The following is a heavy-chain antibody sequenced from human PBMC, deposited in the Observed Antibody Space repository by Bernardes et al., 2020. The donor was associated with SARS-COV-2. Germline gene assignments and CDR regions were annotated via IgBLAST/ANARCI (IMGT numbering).Heavy chain of an antibody. Sequence: GGSLRLSCAASGFTFDDYAMHWVRQAPGKGLEWVSGISWNSGSIGYADSVKGRFTISRDNAKNSLYLQMNSLRAEDTALYYCAKDTYYYDSSGPGAFDYWGQGTLVTVSS. D-gene: IGHD3-22*01. CDR1: GFTFDDYA. CDR3: AKDTYYYDSSGPGAFDY. CDR2: ISWNSGSI. J-gene: IGHJ4*02. V-gene: IGHV3-9*01.